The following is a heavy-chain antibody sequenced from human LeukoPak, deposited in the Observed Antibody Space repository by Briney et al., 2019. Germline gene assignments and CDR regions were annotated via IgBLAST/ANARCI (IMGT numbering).Heavy chain of an antibody. CDR2: MNPNSGNT. D-gene: IGHD2-2*01. J-gene: IGHJ4*02. Sequence: SVKVSCKASGYTFTSYDINWVRQATGQGLEWMGWMNPNSGNTGYAQKFQGRVTITRNNSISTAYMELSSLRSEDTAVYSCARGRRVVVVPAATYYFDYWGQGTLVTVSS. V-gene: IGHV1-8*03. CDR1: GYTFTSYD. CDR3: ARGRRVVVVPAATYYFDY.